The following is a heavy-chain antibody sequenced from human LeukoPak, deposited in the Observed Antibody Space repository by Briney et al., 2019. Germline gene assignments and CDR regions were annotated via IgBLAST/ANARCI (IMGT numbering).Heavy chain of an antibody. CDR3: ARPREYQLLYDY. V-gene: IGHV4-34*01. J-gene: IGHJ4*02. Sequence: PSETLSLTCAVYGGSFSGYYWSWIRQPPGKGLEWIGSIYYSGSTYYNPSLKSRVTISVDTSKNQFSLKLSSVTAADTAVYYCARPREYQLLYDYWGQGTLVTVSS. CDR2: IYYSGST. CDR1: GGSFSGYY. D-gene: IGHD2-2*02.